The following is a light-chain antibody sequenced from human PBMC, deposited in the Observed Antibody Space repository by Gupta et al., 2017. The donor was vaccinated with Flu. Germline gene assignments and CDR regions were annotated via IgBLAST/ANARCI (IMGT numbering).Light chain of an antibody. CDR3: QSYDNSLPWV. J-gene: IGLJ3*02. CDR2: EYD. CDR1: RGFIANTY. Sequence: FMLTQPHSLSESPGKTLTISCTRDRGFIANTYVQWYQQRPGGAPTTVIYEYDQRPSGVPDRFSVSIYRSSNSASLTISGLKPEDEADYYCQSYDNSLPWVCGGGTKLTVL. V-gene: IGLV6-57*03.